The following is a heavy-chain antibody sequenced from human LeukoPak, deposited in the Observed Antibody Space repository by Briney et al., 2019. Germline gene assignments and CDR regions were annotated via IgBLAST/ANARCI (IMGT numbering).Heavy chain of an antibody. CDR1: GGSINNYY. J-gene: IGHJ5*02. CDR3: AREPSGLAVAGFDP. Sequence: SETLSLTCTVSGGSINNYYWSWIRQPPGKGLEWIGYIYYSGSTNYNPSLKSRVTISVDTSKNQVSLKLSSVTAADTAVYYCAREPSGLAVAGFDPWGQGTLVTVSS. V-gene: IGHV4-59*01. D-gene: IGHD6-19*01. CDR2: IYYSGST.